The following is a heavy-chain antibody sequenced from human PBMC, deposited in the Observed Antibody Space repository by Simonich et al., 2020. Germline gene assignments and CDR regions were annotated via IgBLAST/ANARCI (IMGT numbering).Heavy chain of an antibody. J-gene: IGHJ4*02. CDR2: IYWDDDK. V-gene: IGHV2-5*02. D-gene: IGHD3-22*01. CDR3: AHRRHSSGYYYYFDY. CDR1: GFSLSTSGVG. Sequence: QITLKESGPTLVKPTQTLTLTCTFSGFSLSTSGVGLGWIRQPPGKALEWLALIYWDDDKRYSPSLKSRLTITKDTSKNQVVLTRTNMDPVDTATYDCAHRRHSSGYYYYFDYWGQGTLVTVSS.